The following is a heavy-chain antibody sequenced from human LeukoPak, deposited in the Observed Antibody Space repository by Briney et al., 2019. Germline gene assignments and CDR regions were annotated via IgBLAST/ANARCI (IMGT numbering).Heavy chain of an antibody. J-gene: IGHJ4*02. Sequence: ASVKVSFTTSGYTFTSYDINWVRQATGQGLEWMGWMNPNSGHTGYAQKFQGRVTMTRNTSISTAYMELSGLRSEDTAVYYCARRGPTLDYWGQGTLVTVSS. CDR3: ARRGPTLDY. CDR2: MNPNSGHT. V-gene: IGHV1-8*01. CDR1: GYTFTSYD. D-gene: IGHD3-10*01.